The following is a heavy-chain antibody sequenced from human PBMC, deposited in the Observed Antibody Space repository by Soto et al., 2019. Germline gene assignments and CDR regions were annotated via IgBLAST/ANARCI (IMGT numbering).Heavy chain of an antibody. CDR1: GYSFTSYW. CDR3: ARHVGDGGNSGY. Sequence: LKISCQGSGYSFTSYWISWVRQMPGKGLEWMGRINPSDSYTNYSPSFQGHVTISADKSISTAYLQWSSLKASDTAMYFCARHVGDGGNSGYWGQGTLVTVSS. J-gene: IGHJ4*02. CDR2: INPSDSYT. D-gene: IGHD2-15*01. V-gene: IGHV5-10-1*01.